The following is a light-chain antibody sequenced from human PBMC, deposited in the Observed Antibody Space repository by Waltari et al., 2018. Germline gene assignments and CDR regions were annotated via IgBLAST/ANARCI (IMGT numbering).Light chain of an antibody. CDR3: QQRTDRPPVT. CDR1: QSVSVY. CDR2: DAS. J-gene: IGKJ1*01. V-gene: IGKV3-11*01. Sequence: EVVLTQSPATLSLSPGERATLSCRASQSVSVYLAWYQQKPGQAPRLLIYDASDRATGVPARFRCSGYGTDCTLTISSLEPEYFAVYYCQQRTDRPPVTFGQGTRVEMK.